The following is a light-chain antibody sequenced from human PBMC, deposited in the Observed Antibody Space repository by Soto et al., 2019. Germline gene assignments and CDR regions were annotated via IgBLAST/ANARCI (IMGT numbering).Light chain of an antibody. V-gene: IGKV1-9*01. Sequence: IQLTQSPSSLSASVGDRVTITCRASQDIAIYLAWYQQRPGEAPKLLIYAASTLYGGVPSRFSGSGSGTDFALTITSLQAEDFETYYCQQLRMYQSNFGGGTKVNIX. CDR1: QDIAIY. CDR3: QQLRMYQSN. CDR2: AAS. J-gene: IGKJ4*01.